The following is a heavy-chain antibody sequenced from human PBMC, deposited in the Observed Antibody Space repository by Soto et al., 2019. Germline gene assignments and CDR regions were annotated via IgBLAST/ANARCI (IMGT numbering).Heavy chain of an antibody. CDR1: GFTFSDYA. D-gene: IGHD6-19*01. J-gene: IGHJ4*02. CDR3: AKGGRQWLVTSDFNY. V-gene: IGHV3-30*18. CDR2: VSHDGRNT. Sequence: VQLVESGGGVVQPGRSLRLSCAASGFTFSDYAMHWVRQAPGKGLEWVAVVSHDGRNTHYADSVKGRFTISRASSKNTVALEMTSLRAEDTAVYYGAKGGRQWLVTSDFNYWGQGALVTVSS.